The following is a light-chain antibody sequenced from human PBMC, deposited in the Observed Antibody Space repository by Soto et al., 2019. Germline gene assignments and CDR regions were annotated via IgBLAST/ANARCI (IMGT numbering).Light chain of an antibody. J-gene: IGLJ3*02. V-gene: IGLV2-11*01. CDR2: DVI. Sequence: QSVLTQPRSVSGSPGQSITLSCDGSTSDVGAYNLVSWYQQHPGEAPKLMIYDVIKRPSGVPYRFSGSKSGNTASLTISGLQADDEADYYCCSYAGNFIWVFGGGTKLTV. CDR3: CSYAGNFIWV. CDR1: TSDVGAYNL.